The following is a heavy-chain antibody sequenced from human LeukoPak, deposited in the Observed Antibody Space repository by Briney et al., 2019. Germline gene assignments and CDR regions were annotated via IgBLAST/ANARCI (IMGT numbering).Heavy chain of an antibody. CDR3: ARIPTPNPVWSGYYYYMDV. Sequence: PSETLSLTCTVSGGSISSYYWSWIRQPPGKGLEWIGYIYYSGSTNYNPSLKSRVTISVDTSKNQFSLKLSSVTAADTAVYYCARIPTPNPVWSGYYYYMDVWGKGTTVTVSS. V-gene: IGHV4-59*01. J-gene: IGHJ6*03. D-gene: IGHD3-3*01. CDR1: GGSISSYY. CDR2: IYYSGST.